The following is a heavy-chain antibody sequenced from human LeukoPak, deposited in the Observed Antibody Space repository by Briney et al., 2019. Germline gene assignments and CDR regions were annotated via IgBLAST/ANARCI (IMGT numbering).Heavy chain of an antibody. D-gene: IGHD2-15*01. V-gene: IGHV3-23*01. CDR1: GFIFTNYA. J-gene: IGHJ4*02. Sequence: PGGSLRLSCAASGFIFTNYAMSWVRQPPGKGLEWVSVVSGSGDSTYYADSVKGRFTISRDNSKNTLYLQMNSLGAEDTAVYYCAKGRSSGDSCSNYWGQGSLVTVSS. CDR2: VSGSGDST. CDR3: AKGRSSGDSCSNY.